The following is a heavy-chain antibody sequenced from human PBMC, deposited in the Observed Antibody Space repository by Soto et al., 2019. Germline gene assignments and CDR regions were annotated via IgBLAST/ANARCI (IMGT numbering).Heavy chain of an antibody. CDR1: GFTFSSYG. Sequence: GGSLRLSCAASGFTFSSYGMHWVRQAPGKGLEWVAVIWYDGSNKYYADSVKGRFTISRDNSKNTLYLQMNSLRAEDTAVYYCARDYYDFWSGYCLPDYWGQGTLVTVSS. CDR2: IWYDGSNK. D-gene: IGHD3-3*01. J-gene: IGHJ4*02. CDR3: ARDYYDFWSGYCLPDY. V-gene: IGHV3-33*01.